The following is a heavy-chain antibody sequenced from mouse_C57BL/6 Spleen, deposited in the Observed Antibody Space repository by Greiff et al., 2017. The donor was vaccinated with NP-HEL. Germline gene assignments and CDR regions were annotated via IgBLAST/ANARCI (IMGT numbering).Heavy chain of an antibody. CDR2: INYDGSST. CDR1: GFTFSDYY. J-gene: IGHJ2*01. D-gene: IGHD2-10*02. V-gene: IGHV5-16*01. Sequence: EVQVVESEGGLVQPGSSMKLSCTASGFTFSDYYMAWVRQVPEKGLEWVANINYDGSSTYYLDSLKSRFIISRDNAKNILYLQMSSLKSEDTATYYCARERGGYGNYGGFDYWGQGTTLTVSS. CDR3: ARERGGYGNYGGFDY.